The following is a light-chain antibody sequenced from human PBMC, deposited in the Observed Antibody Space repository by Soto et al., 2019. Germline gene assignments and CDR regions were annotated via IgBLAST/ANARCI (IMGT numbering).Light chain of an antibody. CDR1: QSVSSNY. CDR2: GAS. CDR3: QQYGSSPTWT. V-gene: IGKV3-20*01. J-gene: IGKJ1*01. Sequence: ESVLTQSPGTLSLSPGERATLSCRASQSVSSNYLAWYQHKPGQAPRLLIYGASTRPTAIPDRLSGSGSGTDFTLTISRLEPEDSAVYYCQQYGSSPTWTFGQGTKLDIK.